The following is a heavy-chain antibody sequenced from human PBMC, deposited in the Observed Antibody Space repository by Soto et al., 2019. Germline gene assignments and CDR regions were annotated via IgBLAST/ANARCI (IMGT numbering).Heavy chain of an antibody. V-gene: IGHV4-39*01. CDR2: IYYSGTT. CDR1: ADSISSSKYH. J-gene: IGHJ4*02. D-gene: IGHD6-19*01. CDR3: ARSISVAMDF. Sequence: SETLSLTCTFSADSISSSKYHWGWIRQPPGKGLEWIGSIYYSGTTYYNPSLKSRVTISVDTSKNQFSLKLSSVTAADTAVYYCARSISVAMDFWGQGTLVTVSS.